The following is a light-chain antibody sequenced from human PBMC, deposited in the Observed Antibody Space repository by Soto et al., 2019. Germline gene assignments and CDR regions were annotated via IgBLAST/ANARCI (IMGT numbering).Light chain of an antibody. J-gene: IGKJ5*01. Sequence: VVMTQSPATLSVSPGERATLSCRASQSVSSNLAWYQQKPGQAPRLLIYETSTRATGVPARFSGSRSGTEYTLTISSLQSEDFAVYFCHQYNNWPPTFGQGTRLEIK. CDR1: QSVSSN. CDR2: ETS. V-gene: IGKV3-15*01. CDR3: HQYNNWPPT.